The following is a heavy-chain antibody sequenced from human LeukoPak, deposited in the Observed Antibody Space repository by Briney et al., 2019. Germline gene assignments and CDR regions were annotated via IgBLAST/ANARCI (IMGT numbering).Heavy chain of an antibody. CDR1: GASISSIY. CDR3: ARRTWFGRGPNWFDP. D-gene: IGHD3-10*01. CDR2: INHSGST. J-gene: IGHJ5*02. V-gene: IGHV4-34*01. Sequence: SETLSLTCTISGASISSIYWSWIRQPPGKGLEWIGEINHSGSTNYNPSLKSRVTISVDTSKNQFSLKLSSVTAADTAVYYCARRTWFGRGPNWFDPWGQGTLVTVSS.